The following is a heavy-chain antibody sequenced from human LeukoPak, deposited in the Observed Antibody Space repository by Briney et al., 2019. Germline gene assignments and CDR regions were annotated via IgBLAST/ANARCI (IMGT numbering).Heavy chain of an antibody. D-gene: IGHD1-7*01. J-gene: IGHJ4*02. CDR1: GGTFSSYA. V-gene: IGHV1-69*01. CDR3: ATAMGPRGTLPYFDY. Sequence: GASVKVSCTASGGTFSSYAISWVRQAPGQGLEWMGGIIPIFGTANYAQKFQGRVTITADESTSTAYMELSSLRSEDTAVYYCATAMGPRGTLPYFDYWGQGTLVTVSS. CDR2: IIPIFGTA.